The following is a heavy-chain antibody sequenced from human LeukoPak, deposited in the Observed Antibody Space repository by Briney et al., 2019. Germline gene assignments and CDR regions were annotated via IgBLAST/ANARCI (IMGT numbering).Heavy chain of an antibody. CDR1: GFTFSSYS. CDR3: ATLRYYYYYMDV. V-gene: IGHV3-21*01. Sequence: GGSLRLSCAASGFTFSSYSMNWVRQAPGKGLEWVSSISSSSSCIYYADSVKGRFTISRDNAKNSLYLQMNSLRAEDTAVYYCATLRYYYYYMDVWGKGTTVTVSS. CDR2: ISSSSSCI. D-gene: IGHD4-17*01. J-gene: IGHJ6*03.